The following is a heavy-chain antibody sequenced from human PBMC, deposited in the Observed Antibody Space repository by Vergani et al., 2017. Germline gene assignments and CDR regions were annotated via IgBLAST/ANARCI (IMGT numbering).Heavy chain of an antibody. CDR3: ARARCIETCYMSNWLDS. Sequence: EVQLLQSGGGVIQPGGSVRLSCAASGFSFNSYWMHWVRQVPGKGLLWVSRIKSDGSITAYADSGKGRFTISRDNAQNTLYLQMNSLRVEDTGVYYCARARCIETCYMSNWLDSWGQGTLVTVSS. V-gene: IGHV3-74*03. CDR1: GFSFNSYW. D-gene: IGHD3-9*01. CDR2: IKSDGSIT. J-gene: IGHJ5*01.